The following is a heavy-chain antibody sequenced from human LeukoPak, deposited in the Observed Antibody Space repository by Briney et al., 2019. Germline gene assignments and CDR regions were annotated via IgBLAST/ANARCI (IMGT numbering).Heavy chain of an antibody. D-gene: IGHD2-15*01. CDR3: ARTVARDGSGNWFDP. V-gene: IGHV1-69*05. J-gene: IGHJ5*02. Sequence: SVKVSCKASGGTFSSYAISWVRQAPGQGLEWMGGIIPIFGTANYAQKFQGRVTITTDESTSTAYMELSSLRSEDTAVYYCARTVARDGSGNWFDPRGQGTLVTVSS. CDR1: GGTFSSYA. CDR2: IIPIFGTA.